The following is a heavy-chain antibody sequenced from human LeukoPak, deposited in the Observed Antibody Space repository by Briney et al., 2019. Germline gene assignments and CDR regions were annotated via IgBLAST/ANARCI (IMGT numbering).Heavy chain of an antibody. CDR1: GFTFSNYK. CDR2: ISSSSSYI. J-gene: IGHJ4*02. CDR3: ARESSVVGRNIDY. D-gene: IGHD1-26*01. V-gene: IGHV3-21*01. Sequence: GGSLRLSCAASGFTFSNYKMNWVRQTPGKGLEWVSSISSSSSYIYYADSVKGRFTISRDNAKNSLYLQMNSLRAEDTAVYYCARESSVVGRNIDYWGQGTLVTVSS.